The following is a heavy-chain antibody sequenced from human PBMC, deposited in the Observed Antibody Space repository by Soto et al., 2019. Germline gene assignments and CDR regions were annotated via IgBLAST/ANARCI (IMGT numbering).Heavy chain of an antibody. CDR1: GGSISSYY. Sequence: SETLSLTCTVSGGSISSYYWSWIRQPPGKGLEWIGYIYYSGSTNYNASLKSRVTISVDTSKNQFSLKLSSVTAADTAVYYCARENVGRLRSFDYWGQGTLVTVSS. CDR3: ARENVGRLRSFDY. J-gene: IGHJ4*02. D-gene: IGHD4-17*01. V-gene: IGHV4-59*01. CDR2: IYYSGST.